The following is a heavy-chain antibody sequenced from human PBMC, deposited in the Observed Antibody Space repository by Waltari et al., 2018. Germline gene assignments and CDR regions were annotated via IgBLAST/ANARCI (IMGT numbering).Heavy chain of an antibody. Sequence: QVQLVQSGAEVTTPGSSVKVSCTASGGTFSSYAISWVRQAPGHGLEWVGQGPGEGIGWMGRVSDYNGNTNYAQKRTGRGTMTTDTSTSTAYMELRSLRADDTAVYYCARDRVVNSYGVDDFDYWGQGTLVTVSS. J-gene: IGHJ4*02. CDR1: GGTFSSYA. V-gene: IGHV1-18*01. CDR3: ARDRVVNSYGVDDFDY. D-gene: IGHD5-18*01. CDR2: VSDYNGNT.